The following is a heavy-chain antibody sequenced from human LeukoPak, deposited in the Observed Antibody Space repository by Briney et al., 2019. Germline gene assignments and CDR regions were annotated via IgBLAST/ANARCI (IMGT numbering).Heavy chain of an antibody. V-gene: IGHV5-51*01. CDR2: IYPGDSDT. Sequence: GESLKISCKGSGYSFTSYWIGWVRQMPGKGLEWMGIIYPGDSDTRYSPSFQGQVTISADKSISTAYLQWSSLKASDTAMYYCARHPYSRGWYFGGFDPWGQGTLVTVSS. CDR3: ARHPYSRGWYFGGFDP. CDR1: GYSFTSYW. J-gene: IGHJ5*02. D-gene: IGHD6-19*01.